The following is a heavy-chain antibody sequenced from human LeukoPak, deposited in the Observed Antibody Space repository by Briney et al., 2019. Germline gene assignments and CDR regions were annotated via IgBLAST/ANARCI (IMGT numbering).Heavy chain of an antibody. J-gene: IGHJ4*02. Sequence: GGSLRLSCVGSGVTLRGYWMYWVRHPPGKGLMWVSRINFDGSEVTYADSVKGRFTVSRDNAKNTLYLQMGSLRVEDTAVYYCARDASMVRGDDDYWGQGTLVTVSS. V-gene: IGHV3-74*01. CDR3: ARDASMVRGDDDY. D-gene: IGHD3-10*01. CDR1: GVTLRGYW. CDR2: INFDGSEV.